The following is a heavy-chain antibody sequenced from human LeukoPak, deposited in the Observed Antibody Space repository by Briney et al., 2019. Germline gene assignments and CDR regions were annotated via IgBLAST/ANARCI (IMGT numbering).Heavy chain of an antibody. CDR3: ARDRWELTPAKGWFDS. V-gene: IGHV4-4*07. D-gene: IGHD1-26*01. CDR2: IYVSGRT. CDR1: GDSMTNYY. J-gene: IGHJ5*01. Sequence: NPSETLSLTCAVSGDSMTNYYWSWIRQPAGQGLEWIGHIYVSGRTNYNPSFKSRVSMSIDTSKKQFSLNLTSVSAADTAVYFCARDRWELTPAKGWFDSWGQGTLVTVSS.